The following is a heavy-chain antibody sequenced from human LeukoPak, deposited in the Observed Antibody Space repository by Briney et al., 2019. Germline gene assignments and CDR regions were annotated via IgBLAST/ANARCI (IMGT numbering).Heavy chain of an antibody. J-gene: IGHJ4*02. CDR3: PNSDWTP. Sequence: VGSLRLSCAASGVTFSSYTMSWVRHAPGEGLEWVSTISASGCKTYYADSVKGRFTISRDNSKNTLYLQMNSLRAEDTAVYYCPNSDWTPWGQGTLVTVSS. CDR1: GVTFSSYT. V-gene: IGHV3-23*01. D-gene: IGHD6-19*01. CDR2: ISASGCKT.